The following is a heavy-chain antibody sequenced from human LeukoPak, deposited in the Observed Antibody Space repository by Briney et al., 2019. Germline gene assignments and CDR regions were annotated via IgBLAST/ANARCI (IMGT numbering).Heavy chain of an antibody. CDR2: ISWNSGSI. J-gene: IGHJ3*02. CDR3: AKDIGRQRLRAFDI. CDR1: GFTFDDYA. V-gene: IGHV3-9*03. Sequence: GGSLRLSCAASGFTFDDYAMHWVRQAPGKGPEWVSGISWNSGSIGYADSVKGRFTISRDNAKNSLYLQMNSLRAEDMALYYCAKDIGRQRLRAFDIWGQGTMVTVSS. D-gene: IGHD6-25*01.